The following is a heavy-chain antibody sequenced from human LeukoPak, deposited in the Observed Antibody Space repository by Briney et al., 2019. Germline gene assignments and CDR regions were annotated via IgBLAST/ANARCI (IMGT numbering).Heavy chain of an antibody. CDR3: ASKYQLLWGYNWFDP. V-gene: IGHV4-39*01. CDR2: IYYSGST. D-gene: IGHD2-2*01. CDR1: GGSISSSSYD. J-gene: IGHJ5*02. Sequence: PSETLSLTCTVSGGSISSSSYDWGWIRQPPGKGLEWIGSIYYSGSTYYNPSLKSRVTISVDTSKNQFSLKLSSVTAADTPVYYYASKYQLLWGYNWFDPCGQGALVTVSS.